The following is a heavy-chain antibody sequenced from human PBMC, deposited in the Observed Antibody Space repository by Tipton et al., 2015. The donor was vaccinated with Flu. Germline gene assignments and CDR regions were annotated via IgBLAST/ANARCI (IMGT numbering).Heavy chain of an antibody. V-gene: IGHV5-51*03. J-gene: IGHJ5*02. D-gene: IGHD6-19*01. CDR2: INPGDSET. Sequence: QLVQSGAEAKKPGESLKISCKGSGYNFTKNWIGWVRQMPGKGLEWMGIINPGDSETRYSPPFQGLVSISVDKSISAAYLQWTTLKASDSAMYYCARRRAVAGHHWGQGTLVTVSS. CDR3: ARRRAVAGHH. CDR1: GYNFTKNW.